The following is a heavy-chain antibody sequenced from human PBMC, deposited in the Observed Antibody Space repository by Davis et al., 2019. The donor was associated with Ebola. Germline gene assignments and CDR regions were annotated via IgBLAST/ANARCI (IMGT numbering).Heavy chain of an antibody. V-gene: IGHV4-59*01. Sequence: MPSETLSLTCTVPGGSISSYYWSWIRQPPGKGLEWIGYIYYSGSTNYNPSLKSRVTISVDTSKNQFSLKLSSVTAADTAVYYCARFRATTTRGGYYYYGMDVWGQGTTVTVSS. J-gene: IGHJ6*02. CDR1: GGSISSYY. CDR3: ARFRATTTRGGYYYYGMDV. D-gene: IGHD4-17*01. CDR2: IYYSGST.